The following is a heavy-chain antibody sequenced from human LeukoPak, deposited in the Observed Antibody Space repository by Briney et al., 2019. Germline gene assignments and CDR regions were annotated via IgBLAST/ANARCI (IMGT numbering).Heavy chain of an antibody. V-gene: IGHV4-34*01. J-gene: IGHJ1*01. CDR3: ARGKKGAAGTGYFQH. CDR2: INHSGST. D-gene: IGHD6-13*01. Sequence: PSETLSLTCAVYGGSFSGYYWSWIRQPPGKGLEGIGEINHSGSTNYNPSLKSRVTISVDTSKNQFSLKLSSVTAADTAVYYCARGKKGAAGTGYFQHWGQGTLVTVSS. CDR1: GGSFSGYY.